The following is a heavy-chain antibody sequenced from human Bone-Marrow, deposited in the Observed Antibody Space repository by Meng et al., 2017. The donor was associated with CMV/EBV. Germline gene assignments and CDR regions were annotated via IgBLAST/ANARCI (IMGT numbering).Heavy chain of an antibody. CDR3: ASGRSNSFEY. J-gene: IGHJ4*01. V-gene: IGHV3-30*04. CDR2: ISYEGSDK. CDR1: GFTFSSYA. D-gene: IGHD3-10*01. Sequence: GESLKISCAASGFTFSSYAMHWVRQAPGKGLEGVAVISYEGSDKHYADAVKVRFTISRYNSKNTLYLQMNSLRAEDTAAYYCASGRSNSFEYWGQAPMAAVSS.